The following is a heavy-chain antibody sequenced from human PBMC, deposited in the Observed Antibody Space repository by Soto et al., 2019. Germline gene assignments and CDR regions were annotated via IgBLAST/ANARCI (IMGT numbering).Heavy chain of an antibody. CDR3: ARGAIRFSDPTYYYYYGMDV. D-gene: IGHD3-3*01. J-gene: IGHJ6*02. CDR2: IIPIFGTA. Sequence: SVKVSFKASGGTFSSYAISWLRQAPGQGLEWMGGIIPIFGTANYAQKFQGRVTITADESTSTAYMELSSLRSEDTAVYYCARGAIRFSDPTYYYYYGMDVWGQGTTVTVSS. V-gene: IGHV1-69*13. CDR1: GGTFSSYA.